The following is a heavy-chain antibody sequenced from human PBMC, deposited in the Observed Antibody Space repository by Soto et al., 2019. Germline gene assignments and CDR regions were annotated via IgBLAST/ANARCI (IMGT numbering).Heavy chain of an antibody. CDR2: ISGGGGAT. CDR3: AKGVAAYRYFDF. CDR1: GFTFSTYA. Sequence: EVQLLESGGGLVQPGGSLRPSCAASGFTFSTYAMNWVRQAPGKGLEWVSAISGGGGATYYADSVKGRFTISRDNSKNTLYLQMNSLRAEDTAVYYCAKGVAAYRYFDFWGQGTLVTVSS. J-gene: IGHJ4*02. D-gene: IGHD2-2*02. V-gene: IGHV3-23*01.